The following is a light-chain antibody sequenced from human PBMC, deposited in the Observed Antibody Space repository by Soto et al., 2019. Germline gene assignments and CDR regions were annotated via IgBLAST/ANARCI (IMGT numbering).Light chain of an antibody. CDR3: QQRSNWPIT. Sequence: VLTQSPVPLSLSPGERASLSWRASQFLSSYLAWYQQIPGQPPRLLIYDASNRATGIPARFSGSGSGTDFTLTISSLEPEEFAGYYCQQRSNWPITLGQGTRLEI. CDR2: DAS. J-gene: IGKJ5*01. CDR1: QFLSSY. V-gene: IGKV3-11*01.